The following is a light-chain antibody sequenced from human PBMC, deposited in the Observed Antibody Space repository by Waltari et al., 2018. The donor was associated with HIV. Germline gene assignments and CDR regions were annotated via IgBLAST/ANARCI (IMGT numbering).Light chain of an antibody. J-gene: IGLJ1*01. CDR1: SSDVGGYNY. V-gene: IGLV2-8*01. CDR2: EVN. CDR3: SSYAGSDSPYV. Sequence: QSALTQPPSASGSPGQSVTIFCTGTSSDVGGYNYVSWYQQHPDKAPKLIIFEVNKRPSGVPGRFSCSKSGNTASLTVSGLQAEDEADYYCSSYAGSDSPYVFGSGTTVTVL.